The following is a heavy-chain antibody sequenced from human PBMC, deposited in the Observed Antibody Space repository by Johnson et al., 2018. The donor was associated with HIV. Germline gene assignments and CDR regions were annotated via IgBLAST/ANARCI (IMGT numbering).Heavy chain of an antibody. CDR1: GFTFSSYG. CDR3: ASLSSSLFGAFDI. J-gene: IGHJ3*02. D-gene: IGHD6-13*01. CDR2: VTVTGGDT. V-gene: IGHV3-23*04. Sequence: VHLVESGGGVVQPGRSLRLSCAASGFTFSSYGMSWVRQAPGKGLEWVSGVTVTGGDTYYAESVKGRFTISRDNAKNTLYLQMSSLRVEDTAVYYCASLSSSLFGAFDIWGQGTMVTVSS.